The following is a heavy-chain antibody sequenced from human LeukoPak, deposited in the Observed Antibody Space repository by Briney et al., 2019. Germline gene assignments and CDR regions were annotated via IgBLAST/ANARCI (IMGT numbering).Heavy chain of an antibody. Sequence: GGSLRLSCAASGFTFSSYGMHWVRQAPGKGLEWVAVISYDGSNKYYADSVKGRSTISRDNSKNTLYLQMNSLRAEDTAVYYCARDPRRYCSGGSCYRGWFDPWGQGTLVTVSS. V-gene: IGHV3-30*03. CDR3: ARDPRRYCSGGSCYRGWFDP. CDR1: GFTFSSYG. J-gene: IGHJ5*02. CDR2: ISYDGSNK. D-gene: IGHD2-15*01.